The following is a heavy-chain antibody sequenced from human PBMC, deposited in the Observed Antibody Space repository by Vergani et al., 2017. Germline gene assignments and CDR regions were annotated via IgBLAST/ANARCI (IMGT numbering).Heavy chain of an antibody. CDR2: ISWNSGSI. CDR3: SNGSGCYYDSSGYYFDY. V-gene: IGHV3-9*01. Sequence: EVQLVESGGGLVQPGRSLRLSCAASGFTFDDYAMHWVRQAPGKGLEWVSGISWNSGSIGYADSEKGRFTSSRDYAKNSQYLQMIKLRAEDTALYYCSNGSGCYYDSSGYYFDYWGQGTLVTVSS. D-gene: IGHD3-22*01. CDR1: GFTFDDYA. J-gene: IGHJ4*02.